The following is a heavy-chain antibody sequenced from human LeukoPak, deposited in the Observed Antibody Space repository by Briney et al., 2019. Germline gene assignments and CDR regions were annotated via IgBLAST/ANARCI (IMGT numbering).Heavy chain of an antibody. CDR1: GFFFSNYY. Sequence: GGSLRLSCAASGFFFSNYYMSWISQAPGKGLEWVSYISGSGTTIYYADSVKGRFTVSRDNAKNSLYLQMNSLRAEDTAVYYCATSSPWDYWGQGTLVTASS. CDR2: ISGSGTTI. CDR3: ATSSPWDY. D-gene: IGHD2/OR15-2a*01. V-gene: IGHV3-11*01. J-gene: IGHJ4*02.